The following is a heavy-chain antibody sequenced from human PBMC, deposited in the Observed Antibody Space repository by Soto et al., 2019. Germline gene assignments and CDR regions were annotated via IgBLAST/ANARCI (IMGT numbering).Heavy chain of an antibody. V-gene: IGHV1-18*01. Sequence: QVQLVQSGAEVKKPGASVTVSCKTSGYTFSNYGINWVRQAPGQGLEWMGWISGYNGNTNYAQTVQGRVTMTTETSTGTGYMELRSLKSDDTAIYYCSGFIMVGAWFEPNYYHGMDGWGQGTTVTVSS. CDR2: ISGYNGNT. CDR1: GYTFSNYG. D-gene: IGHD3-10*01. CDR3: SGFIMVGAWFEPNYYHGMDG. J-gene: IGHJ6*02.